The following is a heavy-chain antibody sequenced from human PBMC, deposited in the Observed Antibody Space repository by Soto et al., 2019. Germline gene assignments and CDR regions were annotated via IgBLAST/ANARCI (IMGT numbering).Heavy chain of an antibody. CDR2: ISYDGSNK. V-gene: IGHV3-30*18. D-gene: IGHD6-19*01. CDR1: GFTFSSYG. J-gene: IGHJ6*02. Sequence: PGGSLRLSCAASGFTFSSYGMHWVRQAPGKGLEWVAVISYDGSNKYYADSVKGRFTISRDNSKNTLYLQMNSLRAEDTAVYYCAKDLRAVAGTLEDYYYYYGMDVWGQGTTVTVSS. CDR3: AKDLRAVAGTLEDYYYYYGMDV.